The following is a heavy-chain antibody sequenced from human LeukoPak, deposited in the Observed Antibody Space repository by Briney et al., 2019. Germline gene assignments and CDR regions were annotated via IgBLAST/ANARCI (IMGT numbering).Heavy chain of an antibody. CDR3: ARGPYCSSTSCYPYYFDY. D-gene: IGHD2-2*01. Sequence: WASVKVSCKASGGTFSSYAISWVRQAPGQGLEWMGGIIPIFGTANYAQKFQGRVTITADESTSTAYMELSSLRSEDTAVYYCARGPYCSSTSCYPYYFDYWGQGTLVTVSS. J-gene: IGHJ4*02. CDR2: IIPIFGTA. CDR1: GGTFSSYA. V-gene: IGHV1-69*13.